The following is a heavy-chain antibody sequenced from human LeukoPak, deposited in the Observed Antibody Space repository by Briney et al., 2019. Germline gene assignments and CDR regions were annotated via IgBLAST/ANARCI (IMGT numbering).Heavy chain of an antibody. CDR1: GINFRTSG. CDR2: IQNDGSDK. Sequence: QPGGSLRLSCAASGINFRTSGMHWVRHAPGKGLEWVTFIQNDGSDKYYAASVKGRFTISRDNSKNTVYLHMNSLRADDTALYYCAREGGRAAAGRFDYWGQGTLVTVSS. D-gene: IGHD6-13*01. CDR3: AREGGRAAAGRFDY. V-gene: IGHV3-30*02. J-gene: IGHJ4*02.